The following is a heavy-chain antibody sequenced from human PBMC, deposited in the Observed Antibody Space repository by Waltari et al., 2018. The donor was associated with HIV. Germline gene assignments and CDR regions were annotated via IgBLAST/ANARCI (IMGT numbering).Heavy chain of an antibody. CDR1: GFTFSDYT. CDR2: ISHDGNYQ. D-gene: IGHD3-10*02. J-gene: IGHJ4*02. Sequence: QVQLVESGGGVVQPGRSLRLSCAASGFTFSDYTFHWVRQAPGKGLEWVAVISHDGNYQYYADSVKGRFTISRDSSKDTLFLHISSLRAEDTAVFYCARARFWYSYVYSAFHPFDLWGQGTLVTVSS. V-gene: IGHV3-30*15. CDR3: ARARFWYSYVYSAFHPFDL.